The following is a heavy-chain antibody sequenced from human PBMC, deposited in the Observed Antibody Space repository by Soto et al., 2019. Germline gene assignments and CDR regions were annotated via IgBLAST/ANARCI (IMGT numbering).Heavy chain of an antibody. Sequence: PSETLSLTCTVSGGSISSSSYYWGWIRQPPGKGLEWIGSIYYSGSTYYNPSLKSRVTISVDTSKNQFSLKLSSVTAADTAVYYCARNHYYYDSSAKDAFDIWGQGTMVT. V-gene: IGHV4-39*01. D-gene: IGHD3-22*01. J-gene: IGHJ3*02. CDR3: ARNHYYYDSSAKDAFDI. CDR1: GGSISSSSYY. CDR2: IYYSGST.